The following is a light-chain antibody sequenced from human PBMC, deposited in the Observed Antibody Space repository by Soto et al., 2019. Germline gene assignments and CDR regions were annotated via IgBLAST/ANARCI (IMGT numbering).Light chain of an antibody. CDR3: QHYCNAPYT. V-gene: IGKV4-1*01. CDR1: QSIFYTPNNRNY. J-gene: IGKJ2*01. CDR2: WAS. Sequence: DIVMTQSPDSLAVSLGERATINCRSSQSIFYTPNNRNYLAWYQQKPGQPPKLLIFWASTRESGVPDRFSGSGSGTDFTLTISSLQAEDVAVYYCQHYCNAPYTFGQGTKLEIK.